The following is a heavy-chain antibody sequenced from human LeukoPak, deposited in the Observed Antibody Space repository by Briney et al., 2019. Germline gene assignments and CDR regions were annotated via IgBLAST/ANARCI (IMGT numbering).Heavy chain of an antibody. V-gene: IGHV4-34*01. CDR2: INHSGST. CDR1: GGSFSGYY. J-gene: IGHJ4*02. CDR3: ARAGYCSSTSCLEY. D-gene: IGHD2-2*01. Sequence: SGTLSLTCAVYGGSFSGYYWSWIRQPPGKGLEWIGEINHSGSTNYNPSLKSRVTISVDTSKNQFSLKLSSVTAADTAVYYCARAGYCSSTSCLEYWGQGTLVTVSS.